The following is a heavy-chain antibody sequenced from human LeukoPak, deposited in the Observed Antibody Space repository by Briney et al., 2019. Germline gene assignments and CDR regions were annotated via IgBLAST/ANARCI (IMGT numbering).Heavy chain of an antibody. V-gene: IGHV4-30-2*01. Sequence: PSQTLCLTCTVSGGSISSGGYYWSWIRQPPGKGLEWIGYIYHSGSTYYNPSLKSRVTISVDRSKNQFSLKLSSVTAADTAVYYCARHVDMTTVNYYYLDVWGKGTTVTVSS. CDR2: IYHSGST. CDR3: ARHVDMTTVNYYYLDV. D-gene: IGHD4-11*01. CDR1: GGSISSGGYY. J-gene: IGHJ6*03.